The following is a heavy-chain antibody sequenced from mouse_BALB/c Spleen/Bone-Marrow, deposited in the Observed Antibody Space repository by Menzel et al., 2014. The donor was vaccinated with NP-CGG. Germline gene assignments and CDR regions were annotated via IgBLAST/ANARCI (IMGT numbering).Heavy chain of an antibody. V-gene: IGHV5-6-2*01. CDR2: INRSGGST. J-gene: IGHJ4*01. D-gene: IGHD1-1*01. Sequence: EVKLVESGGGSVKLGGPLKLSCAASGFTFSNYYMSWVRQTPEKRLELVAAINRSGGSTYYPDTVKGRFTISRDDAKNTLYLQMSSLKSEDTALYYCARHGSSYAMDYWGQGTSVTVSS. CDR3: ARHGSSYAMDY. CDR1: GFTFSNYY.